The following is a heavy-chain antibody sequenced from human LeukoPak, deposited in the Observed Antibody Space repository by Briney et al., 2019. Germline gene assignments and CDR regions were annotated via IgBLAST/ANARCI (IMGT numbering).Heavy chain of an antibody. CDR1: GGSFSGYS. CDR3: ARAYYGSGSSYYFDY. CDR2: IYHSGST. D-gene: IGHD3-10*01. Sequence: SETLSLTCAVYGGSFSGYSWSWIRQPPGKGLEWIGYIYHSGSTYYNPSLKSRVTISVDRSKNQFSLKLSSVAAADTAVYYCARAYYGSGSSYYFDYWGQGTLVTVSS. J-gene: IGHJ4*02. V-gene: IGHV4-30-2*01.